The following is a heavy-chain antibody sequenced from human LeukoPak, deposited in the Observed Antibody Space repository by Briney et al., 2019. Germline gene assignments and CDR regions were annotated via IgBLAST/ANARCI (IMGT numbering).Heavy chain of an antibody. V-gene: IGHV1-45*02. Sequence: ASVKVSCKASGYTFTGYYMHWVRQAPGQALEWMGWITPFNGNTNYAQKFQDRVTITRDRSMSTAYMELSSLRSEDTAMYYCATTDGYNYYYGMDVWGQGTTVTVSS. CDR1: GYTFTGYY. CDR2: ITPFNGNT. CDR3: ATTDGYNYYYGMDV. J-gene: IGHJ6*02.